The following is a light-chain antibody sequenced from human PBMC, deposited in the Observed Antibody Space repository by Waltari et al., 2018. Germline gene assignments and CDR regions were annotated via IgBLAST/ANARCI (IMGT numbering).Light chain of an antibody. Sequence: DIQMTQSPSTLSPSVRDRHTITCRASQSISSWLAWYQQKPGKAPKLLTYKASNLESGVPSRFSGSGSGTEFTLTISGLQPDDFATYYCQQYSSYPHTFGQGTKLEMK. CDR1: QSISSW. J-gene: IGKJ2*01. CDR2: KAS. V-gene: IGKV1-5*03. CDR3: QQYSSYPHT.